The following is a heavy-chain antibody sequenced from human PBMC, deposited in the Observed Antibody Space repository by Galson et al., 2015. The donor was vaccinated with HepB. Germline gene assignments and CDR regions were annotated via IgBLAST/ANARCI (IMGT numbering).Heavy chain of an antibody. D-gene: IGHD3-9*01. V-gene: IGHV1-18*04. CDR3: ARATYYDILTGYPNWFDP. Sequence: SVKVSCKASGYSYTNYGISWVRQAPGQGLEWMGWISPYNGNTKYTQKFQGRVTMTADTSTTTAYMELRGLRSDDTAVYYCARATYYDILTGYPNWFDPWGQGTLVTVSS. J-gene: IGHJ5*02. CDR1: GYSYTNYG. CDR2: ISPYNGNT.